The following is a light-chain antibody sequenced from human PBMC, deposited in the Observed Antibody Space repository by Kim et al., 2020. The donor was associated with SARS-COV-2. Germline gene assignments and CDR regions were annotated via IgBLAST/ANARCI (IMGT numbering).Light chain of an antibody. J-gene: IGLJ2*01. CDR3: AAWDDSLSGPV. Sequence: GQRVPPSCSGSSANAGSNYVYWYQQRPGTAPKLLIYRNNQRPSGVPDRFSGSKSGTSASLAISGLRSEDEADYYCAAWDDSLSGPVFGGGTQLTVL. V-gene: IGLV1-47*01. CDR2: RNN. CDR1: SANAGSNY.